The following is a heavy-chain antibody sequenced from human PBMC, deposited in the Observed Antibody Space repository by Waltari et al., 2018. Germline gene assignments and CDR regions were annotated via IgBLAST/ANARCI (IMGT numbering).Heavy chain of an antibody. V-gene: IGHV4-34*01. CDR3: ARCDFWLRGLDL. Sequence: QVQLQQWGAGLLKPSETLSLTCDLYGGSFQYYVWSWIRQSPGKGLEWIGEIDQDGKTTYTPSLVSRFGISVDSSTNQLLMNMTSVTVADTAVYFCARCDFWLRGLDLWGQGTTVTVSS. CDR2: IDQDGKT. CDR1: GGSFQYYV. D-gene: IGHD3-3*01. J-gene: IGHJ6*02.